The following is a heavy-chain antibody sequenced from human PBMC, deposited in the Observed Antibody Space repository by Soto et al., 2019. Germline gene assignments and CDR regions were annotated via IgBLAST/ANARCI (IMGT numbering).Heavy chain of an antibody. J-gene: IGHJ6*02. CDR2: IWYDGSNK. CDR1: GFTFSSYG. V-gene: IGHV3-33*01. D-gene: IGHD2-2*03. CDR3: ARDGWIIRTSSDYYYGMDV. Sequence: QVQLVESGGGVVQPGRSLRLSCAASGFTFSSYGMHWVRQAPGKGLEWVAVIWYDGSNKYYADSVKGRFTISRDNSKNTLYLQMNSLRAEDTAVYYCARDGWIIRTSSDYYYGMDVWGQGTTVTVSS.